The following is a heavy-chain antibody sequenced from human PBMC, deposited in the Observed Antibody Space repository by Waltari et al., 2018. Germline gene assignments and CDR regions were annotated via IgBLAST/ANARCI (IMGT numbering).Heavy chain of an antibody. J-gene: IGHJ4*02. CDR3: ATAGYDSSGYYFPSLVY. Sequence: QVQLVQSGAEVKKPGASVKVSCKVSGYTLTELSMHWVRQAPGKGLEWMGGFDSEDGETIYAQKLQGRVTMTEDTLTDTAYMELSSLRSEDTAVYYCATAGYDSSGYYFPSLVYWGQGTLVTVSS. D-gene: IGHD3-22*01. CDR1: GYTLTELS. CDR2: FDSEDGET. V-gene: IGHV1-24*01.